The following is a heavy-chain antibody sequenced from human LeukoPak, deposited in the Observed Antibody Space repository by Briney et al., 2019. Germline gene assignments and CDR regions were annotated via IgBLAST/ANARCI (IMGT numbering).Heavy chain of an antibody. CDR1: GYSISSGYY. J-gene: IGHJ2*01. Sequence: SETLSLTCAVPGYSISSGYYWGWIRQPPGKGMGWIGSLYHSGRIYYNPSLKSRVTISVDTSKNQFSLKLSSVTAADTAVYYCARLPWSDWYFDVWGRATLVTVSS. CDR2: LYHSGRI. CDR3: ARLPWSDWYFDV. V-gene: IGHV4-38-2*01. D-gene: IGHD2-8*01.